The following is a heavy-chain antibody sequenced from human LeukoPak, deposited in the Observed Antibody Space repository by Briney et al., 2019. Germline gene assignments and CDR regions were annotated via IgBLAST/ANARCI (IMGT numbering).Heavy chain of an antibody. CDR1: GFTFSSYA. Sequence: GRSLRLSCAASGFTFSSYAMHWVRQAPGKGLEWVAVISYDGSNKYYADSVKGRFTISRDNFKNTLYLQMNSLRAEDTAVYYCARELIKKYYYGMDVWGQGTTVTVSS. V-gene: IGHV3-30-3*01. CDR3: ARELIKKYYYGMDV. CDR2: ISYDGSNK. J-gene: IGHJ6*02.